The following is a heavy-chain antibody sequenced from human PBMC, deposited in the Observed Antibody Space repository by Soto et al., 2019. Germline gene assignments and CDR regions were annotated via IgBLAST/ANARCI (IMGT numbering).Heavy chain of an antibody. V-gene: IGHV3-49*03. D-gene: IGHD3-10*01. CDR1: GFIFGDYA. Sequence: GGSLRLSCTTSGFIFGDYAMSWFRQAPGKGLEWVSFIRSKAFGGTTEHAASVKGRFTISRDDSKGTAYLQMNSLRSDDTAVYYCSRVFNIYASGSYIAAVWGQGVLVTVSS. CDR3: SRVFNIYASGSYIAAV. CDR2: IRSKAFGGTT. J-gene: IGHJ4*02.